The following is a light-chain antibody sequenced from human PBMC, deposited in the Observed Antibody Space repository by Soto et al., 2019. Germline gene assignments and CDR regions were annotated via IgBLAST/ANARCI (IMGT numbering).Light chain of an antibody. J-gene: IGKJ1*01. CDR1: QSVSSN. CDR3: QQYNNWPPWT. V-gene: IGKV3-15*01. Sequence: EIVMTQSPATLSVSPGERATLSCRASQSVSSNLAWYQQKPCQAPRLLIYGASTRATGIPARFSGSGSGTEFTLTISSLQSEDFAVYYCQQYNNWPPWTFGQGNQVEIK. CDR2: GAS.